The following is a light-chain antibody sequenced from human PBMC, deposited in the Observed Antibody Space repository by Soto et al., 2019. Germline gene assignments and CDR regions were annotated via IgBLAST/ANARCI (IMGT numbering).Light chain of an antibody. J-gene: IGKJ1*01. V-gene: IGKV2-28*01. CDR1: QSLLHSNQYNY. CDR2: LGS. CDR3: MQSLQTVA. Sequence: DIVMTQSPLSLPVSPGESASISCRSGQSLLHSNQYNYLDWYLQKPGQSPQLLIYLGSNRASGVPDRFTGSGSGTDFTLKISRVEAEDVGVYYCMQSLQTVAFGQGTKVDIK.